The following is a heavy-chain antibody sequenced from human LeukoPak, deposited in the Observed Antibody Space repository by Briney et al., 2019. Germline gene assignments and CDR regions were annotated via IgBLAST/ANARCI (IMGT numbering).Heavy chain of an antibody. J-gene: IGHJ4*02. V-gene: IGHV4-39*07. CDR3: ARGAWTSYLGTTHIDY. CDR2: IYNSGST. Sequence: SETLSLTCTVSGGSISSSGYYWGWVRQPPGKGLEWIGSIYNSGSTYYNPSLKSRVTISVDTSKNQFSLKLSSVTAAGTAVYYCARGAWTSYLGTTHIDYWGQGTLVTVSS. CDR1: GGSISSSGYY. D-gene: IGHD1-26*01.